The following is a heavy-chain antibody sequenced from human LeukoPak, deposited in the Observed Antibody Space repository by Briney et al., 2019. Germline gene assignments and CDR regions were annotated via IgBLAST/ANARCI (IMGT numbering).Heavy chain of an antibody. CDR3: ARDRWMVRGVAPDY. J-gene: IGHJ4*02. CDR2: ISYDGSNK. D-gene: IGHD3-10*01. V-gene: IGHV3-30-3*01. CDR1: GFTFSSYA. Sequence: GGSLRLSCAASGFTFSSYAMHWVRQAPGKGLEWVAVISYDGSNKYYADSVKGRFTISRDNSKNTLYLQMNSLRAEDTAVYYCARDRWMVRGVAPDYWGQGTLVTVSS.